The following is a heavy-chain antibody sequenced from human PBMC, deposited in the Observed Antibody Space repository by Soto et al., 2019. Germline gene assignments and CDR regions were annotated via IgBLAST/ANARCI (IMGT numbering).Heavy chain of an antibody. CDR3: ARNKEMATISEFVY. CDR2: IIPMFNTT. Sequence: QVQLVQSGTEVKKPGSSVKVSCKASGGTFSSYAISWVRQAPGQGLELMGGIIPMFNTTNYAQRFQGRVTITADKYTSTAYMELNSLRSEDTAVYYWARNKEMATISEFVYWGQGTLVTVSS. CDR1: GGTFSSYA. V-gene: IGHV1-69*06. D-gene: IGHD5-12*01. J-gene: IGHJ4*02.